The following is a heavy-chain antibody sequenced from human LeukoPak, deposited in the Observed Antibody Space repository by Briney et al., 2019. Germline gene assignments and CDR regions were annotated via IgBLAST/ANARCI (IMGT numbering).Heavy chain of an antibody. D-gene: IGHD6-13*01. CDR2: INHSGST. CDR1: GGSFSGYY. V-gene: IGHV4-34*01. J-gene: IGHJ4*02. CDR3: ARVGRVAAAGPDTYDY. Sequence: PSETLSLTCAVYGGSFSGYYWSWIRQPPGKGLEWIGEINHSGSTNYNPSLKSRVTISVDTSKNQFSLKLSSVTAADTAVYYCARVGRVAAAGPDTYDYWGQGTLVTVSS.